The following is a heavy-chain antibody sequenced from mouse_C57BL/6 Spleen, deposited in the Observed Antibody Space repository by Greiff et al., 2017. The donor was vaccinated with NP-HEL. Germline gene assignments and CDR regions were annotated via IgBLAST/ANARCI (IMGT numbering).Heavy chain of an antibody. D-gene: IGHD1-1*01. V-gene: IGHV1-74*01. CDR1: GYTFTSYW. J-gene: IGHJ4*01. CDR2: IHPSDSDT. CDR3: AIPLYYGSDAMDY. Sequence: QVQLKQPGAELVKPGASVKVSCKASGYTFTSYWMHWVKQRPGQGLEWIGRIHPSDSDTNYNQKFKGKATLTVDKSSSTAYMQLSSLTSEDSAVYYCAIPLYYGSDAMDYWGQGTSVTVSS.